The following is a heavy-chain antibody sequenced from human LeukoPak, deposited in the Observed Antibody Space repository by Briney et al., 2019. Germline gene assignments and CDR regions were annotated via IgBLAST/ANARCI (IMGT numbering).Heavy chain of an antibody. D-gene: IGHD3-22*01. CDR2: IWYDGSNI. CDR3: ARARNDYDTSSFSALDY. Sequence: GRSLRLSCAASGFTFSSYGMHWVRQAPGKGLEWLAVIWYDGSNIYYADPVKGRFAISRDNSKNTLYLQINSLRAEDTAVYYCARARNDYDTSSFSALDYWGQGTLVSVSS. V-gene: IGHV3-33*01. J-gene: IGHJ4*02. CDR1: GFTFSSYG.